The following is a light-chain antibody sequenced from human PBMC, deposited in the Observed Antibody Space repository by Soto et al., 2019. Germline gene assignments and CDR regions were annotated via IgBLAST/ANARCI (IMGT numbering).Light chain of an antibody. V-gene: IGLV2-11*01. CDR2: DVS. J-gene: IGLJ2*01. CDR3: CSYSRSDSLL. Sequence: QSALTQPRSVSGSPGESVTISCSGTTSDVGSYNYVSWYQQYPGKAPKVMIYDVSERPSEVPVRFSGSKSGNTASLTISGLQAEDEAEYFCCSYSRSDSLLFGGGTKADRP. CDR1: TSDVGSYNY.